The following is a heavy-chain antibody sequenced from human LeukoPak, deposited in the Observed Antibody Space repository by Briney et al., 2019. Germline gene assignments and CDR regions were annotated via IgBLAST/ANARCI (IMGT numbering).Heavy chain of an antibody. CDR3: ARDLVTMVRGVTPKGFDY. Sequence: GGSLRLSCAASGFTFSSYWMSWVRQAPGKGLEWVANIKQDGSEKYYVDSVKGRFTISRDNAKNSLYLQMTSLRAEDTAVYYCARDLVTMVRGVTPKGFDYWGQGTLVTVSS. J-gene: IGHJ4*02. D-gene: IGHD3-10*01. CDR1: GFTFSSYW. V-gene: IGHV3-7*01. CDR2: IKQDGSEK.